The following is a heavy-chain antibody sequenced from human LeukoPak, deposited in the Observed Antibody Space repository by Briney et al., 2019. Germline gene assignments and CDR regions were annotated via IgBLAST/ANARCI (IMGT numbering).Heavy chain of an antibody. Sequence: PSETLSLTCTVSGGSISSYYWSWIRQPAGKGLEWIGRIYTSGSTNYNPSLKSRVTMSVDTSKNQFSLKLSSVTAADTAVYYCARISRSCGTYYYYGMDVWGQGTTVTVSS. CDR3: ARISRSCGTYYYYGMDV. CDR2: IYTSGST. V-gene: IGHV4-4*07. J-gene: IGHJ6*02. CDR1: GGSISSYY. D-gene: IGHD2-15*01.